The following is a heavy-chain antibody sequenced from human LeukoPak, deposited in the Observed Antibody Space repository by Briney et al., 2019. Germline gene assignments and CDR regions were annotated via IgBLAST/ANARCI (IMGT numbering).Heavy chain of an antibody. CDR1: GFTFDDYG. Sequence: PGGSLRLSCAGSGFTFDDYGMSWVRQAPGKGLEWVSGINWNGASTGYADSVKGRFTISRDNAKNSLYLQMNSLRAEDTALYYCARGSISVAGLYYMDVWGKATTVTVSS. D-gene: IGHD6-13*01. CDR2: INWNGAST. CDR3: ARGSISVAGLYYMDV. J-gene: IGHJ6*03. V-gene: IGHV3-20*04.